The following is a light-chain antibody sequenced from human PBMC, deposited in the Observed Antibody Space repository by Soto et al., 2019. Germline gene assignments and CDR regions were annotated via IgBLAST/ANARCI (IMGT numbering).Light chain of an antibody. V-gene: IGLV1-47*01. CDR3: AAWDDSLSGYV. CDR2: RNN. Sequence: QSVLTQPPSASGTPGQRVPISCFGSSSNIGSNYVYWYQQLPGTAPKLLIYRNNQRPSGVPDRFSGSKSGTSASLAISGLRSEDEADYYCAAWDDSLSGYVFGTGTKVTVL. J-gene: IGLJ1*01. CDR1: SSNIGSNY.